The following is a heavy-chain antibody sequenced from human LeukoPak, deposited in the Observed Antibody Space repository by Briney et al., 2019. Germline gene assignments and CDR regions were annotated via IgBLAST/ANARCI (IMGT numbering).Heavy chain of an antibody. Sequence: SETLSLTCTVSGGSFSSSTYHGGWIRQPPGKGLEWIGTIFYTGSTYYYNPSLKSRVTISVDTSKNQFSLKLTSVTAADTAVYYCAIYITTAADYWGQGALVTVSS. V-gene: IGHV4-39*01. CDR2: IFYTGSTY. J-gene: IGHJ4*02. D-gene: IGHD6-13*01. CDR1: GGSFSSSTYH. CDR3: AIYITTAADY.